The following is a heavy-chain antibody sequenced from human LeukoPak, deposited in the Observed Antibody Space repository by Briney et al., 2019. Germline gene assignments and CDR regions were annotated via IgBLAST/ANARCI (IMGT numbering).Heavy chain of an antibody. Sequence: ASVKVSCKASGYTFTGYYMHWVRQAPGQGLEWMGRINPNSGGTNYAQKFQGRVTMTRDTSISTAYMELSRLRSDDTAVYYCARDRHYCSSTSCYYSDYWGQGTLVTVSS. J-gene: IGHJ4*02. CDR2: INPNSGGT. CDR1: GYTFTGYY. CDR3: ARDRHYCSSTSCYYSDY. D-gene: IGHD2-2*01. V-gene: IGHV1-2*06.